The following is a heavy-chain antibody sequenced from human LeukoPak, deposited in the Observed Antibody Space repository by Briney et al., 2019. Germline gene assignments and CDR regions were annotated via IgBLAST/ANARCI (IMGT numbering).Heavy chain of an antibody. D-gene: IGHD4-23*01. V-gene: IGHV3-9*01. J-gene: IGHJ3*02. CDR1: GFTFDDYA. CDR2: ISWNSGSI. Sequence: GGSLRPSCAASGFTFDDYAMHWVRQAPGKGLERVSGISWNSGSIGYADSVKGRFTISRDNAKNSLYLQMNSLRAEDTALYYCAKVQLRWSRYDAFDIWGQGTMVTVSS. CDR3: AKVQLRWSRYDAFDI.